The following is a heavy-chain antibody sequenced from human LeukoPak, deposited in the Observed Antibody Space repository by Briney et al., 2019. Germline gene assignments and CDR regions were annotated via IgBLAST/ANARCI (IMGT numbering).Heavy chain of an antibody. CDR2: IYSGGST. CDR1: GFTVSNKY. CDR3: ARNVWGSYRRLNWFDP. V-gene: IGHV3-66*01. J-gene: IGHJ5*02. D-gene: IGHD3-16*02. Sequence: GGSLRLSCAASGFTVSNKYMTWVRQAPGKGLEWVSLIYSGGSTYYADSVKGRFTISRDNSKNTLYLQMNSLRAEDTAVYYCARNVWGSYRRLNWFDPWGQGTLVTVSS.